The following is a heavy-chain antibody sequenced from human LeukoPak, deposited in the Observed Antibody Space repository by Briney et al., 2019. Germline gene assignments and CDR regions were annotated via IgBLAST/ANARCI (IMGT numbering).Heavy chain of an antibody. Sequence: SETLSLTCTVSGGSISSYSWTWIRQPPGKGLEWIGSLYYSGSTNYNPSLKSRVTMLVDTSKNQFSLKLSSVTAADTAVYYCARHGGESIVAMILHAFDIWGQGTTVIVSS. CDR3: ARHGGESIVAMILHAFDI. V-gene: IGHV4-59*08. J-gene: IGHJ3*02. CDR2: LYYSGST. D-gene: IGHD5-12*01. CDR1: GGSISSYS.